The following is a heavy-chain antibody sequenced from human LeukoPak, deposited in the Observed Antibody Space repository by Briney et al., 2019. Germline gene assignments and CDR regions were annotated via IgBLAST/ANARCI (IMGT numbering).Heavy chain of an antibody. D-gene: IGHD5-24*01. Sequence: PGGSLRLSCAASGFTFDDYAMHWVRQAPGKGLEWVSGISWNSGSIGYADSVKGRFTISRDNVKNSLYLQMNSLRAEDTALYYCAKDRDEMATILDYWGQGTLVTVSS. CDR3: AKDRDEMATILDY. CDR1: GFTFDDYA. CDR2: ISWNSGSI. J-gene: IGHJ4*02. V-gene: IGHV3-9*01.